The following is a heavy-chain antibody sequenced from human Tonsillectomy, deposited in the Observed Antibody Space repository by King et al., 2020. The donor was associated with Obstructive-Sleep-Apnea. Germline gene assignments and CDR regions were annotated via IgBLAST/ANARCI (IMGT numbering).Heavy chain of an antibody. D-gene: IGHD4-11*01. Sequence: VQLVESGGGLVQPGGSLELSCEASVFTFTGGAMIGACKAPGKGLEGVSVIGGGVGCTYYADSVKARLTIPRDNYKNTLYLRINSLRAEDTALYYCAKHPSKGWYFDLWGRGTLVTVSS. J-gene: IGHJ2*01. CDR3: AKHPSKGWYFDL. CDR1: VFTFTGGA. CDR2: IGGGVGCT. V-gene: IGHV3-23*04.